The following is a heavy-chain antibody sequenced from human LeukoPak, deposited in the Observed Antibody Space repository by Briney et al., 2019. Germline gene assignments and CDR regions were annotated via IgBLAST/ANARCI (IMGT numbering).Heavy chain of an antibody. CDR1: GGSFSGYY. V-gene: IGHV4-34*01. Sequence: SETLSLTCAVYGGSFSGYYWSWIRQPPGKGLEWIGEINHSGSTNYNPSLESRVTISVDTSKNQFSLKLSSVTAADTAVYYCARGPGLSYYYYYGMDVWGQGTTVTVSS. CDR3: ARGPGLSYYYYYGMDV. D-gene: IGHD1-14*01. CDR2: INHSGST. J-gene: IGHJ6*02.